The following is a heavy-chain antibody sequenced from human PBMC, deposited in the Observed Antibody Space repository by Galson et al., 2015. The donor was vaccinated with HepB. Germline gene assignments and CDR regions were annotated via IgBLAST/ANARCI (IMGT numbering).Heavy chain of an antibody. Sequence: SVKVSCKASGFTFTSSAMQWVRQARGQRLEWIGWIVVGSGNTNYAQKFQERVTITRDMSTSTAYMELSSLRSEDTAVYYCAAKYGSGSYYTDYWGQGTLVTVSS. CDR2: IVVGSGNT. V-gene: IGHV1-58*02. CDR3: AAKYGSGSYYTDY. D-gene: IGHD3-10*01. CDR1: GFTFTSSA. J-gene: IGHJ4*02.